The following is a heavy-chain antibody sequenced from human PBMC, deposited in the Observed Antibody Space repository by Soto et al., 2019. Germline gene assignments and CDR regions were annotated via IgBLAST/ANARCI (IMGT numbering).Heavy chain of an antibody. CDR2: VYHSGGV. J-gene: IGHJ5*02. Sequence: SETLSLTCNVSGVSLTGYHWNWIRQPPGKTLEWIGFVYHSGGVSYNPSLKGRASISVDRSKNQFSLRLSSVTASDTAVYYCARRLNLGSFDHWGQGTLVTVS. D-gene: IGHD3-10*01. V-gene: IGHV4-59*01. CDR1: GVSLTGYH. CDR3: ARRLNLGSFDH.